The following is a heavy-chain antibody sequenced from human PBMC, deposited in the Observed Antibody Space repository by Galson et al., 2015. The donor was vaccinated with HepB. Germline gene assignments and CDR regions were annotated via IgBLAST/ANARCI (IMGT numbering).Heavy chain of an antibody. CDR2: ISSNGGST. Sequence: SLRLSCAASGFTFSSYAMHWVRQAPGKGLEYVSAISSNGGSTYYADSVKDRFTISRDNSKNTLYLQMSSLRAEDTAVYYCVRGRRWLQFTCYWGQGTLVTVSS. CDR1: GFTFSSYA. J-gene: IGHJ4*02. CDR3: VRGRRWLQFTCY. V-gene: IGHV3-64D*06. D-gene: IGHD5-24*01.